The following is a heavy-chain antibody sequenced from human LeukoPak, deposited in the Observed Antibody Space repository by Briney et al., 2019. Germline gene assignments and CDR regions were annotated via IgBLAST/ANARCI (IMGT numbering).Heavy chain of an antibody. CDR3: ARDRRDGYNLYYFDL. V-gene: IGHV4-34*01. D-gene: IGHD5-24*01. J-gene: IGHJ4*02. CDR2: INHSGST. Sequence: SKTLSLTCAVYGDSFSDYYWSWIRQPPGKALEWIGEINHSGSTNYNPSLKSRVTISVDTSKNQFSLKLSSVTAADTAVYYCARDRRDGYNLYYFDLWGQGTLVTVSS. CDR1: GDSFSDYY.